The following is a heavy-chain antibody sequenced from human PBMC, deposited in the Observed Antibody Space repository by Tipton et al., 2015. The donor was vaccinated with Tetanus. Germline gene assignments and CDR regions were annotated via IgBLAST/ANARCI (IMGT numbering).Heavy chain of an antibody. V-gene: IGHV3-7*01. D-gene: IGHD3-16*01. J-gene: IGHJ6*02. Sequence: SLRLSCAASGFDFSTYWMSWVRQAPGKGLEWVAYIKHDGSEKYYVDPVKGRFTISRDNTKDSLFLQLSGLRDEDTAVYYCARDYTSYYAYYGMDVWGQGTTVTVSS. CDR1: GFDFSTYW. CDR3: ARDYTSYYAYYGMDV. CDR2: IKHDGSEK.